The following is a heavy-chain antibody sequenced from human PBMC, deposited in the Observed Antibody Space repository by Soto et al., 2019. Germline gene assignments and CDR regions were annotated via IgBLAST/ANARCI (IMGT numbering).Heavy chain of an antibody. CDR3: ARAPMVLSRSYFDS. CDR2: ISYSGNT. V-gene: IGHV4-59*01. J-gene: IGHJ4*02. D-gene: IGHD2-8*01. CDR1: GGSISNFY. Sequence: SETLSLTCTVSGGSISNFYWSWIRQPPGKGLEWIGYISYSGNTNYNPSLKSRVSISVDTSKNQLSLNLTSVTAADTAVYYCARAPMVLSRSYFDSWGQGTPVPVS.